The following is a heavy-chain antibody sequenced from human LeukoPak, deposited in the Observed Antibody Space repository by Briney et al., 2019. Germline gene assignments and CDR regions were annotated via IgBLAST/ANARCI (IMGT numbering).Heavy chain of an antibody. CDR1: GGSFSGYY. CDR2: INHSGST. D-gene: IGHD6-6*01. J-gene: IGHJ4*02. V-gene: IGHV4-34*01. Sequence: SETLSLTCAVYGGSFSGYYWGWIRQPPGKGLEWIGEINHSGSTNYNPSLKSRVTISVDTSKNQFSLKLSSVTAADTAVYYCARGSGGPLWAARPPYYFDYWGQGTLVTVPS. CDR3: ARGSGGPLWAARPPYYFDY.